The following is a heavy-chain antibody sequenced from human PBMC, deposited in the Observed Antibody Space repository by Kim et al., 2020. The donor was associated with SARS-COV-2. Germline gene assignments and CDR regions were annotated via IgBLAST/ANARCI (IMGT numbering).Heavy chain of an antibody. V-gene: IGHV3-23*01. Sequence: ADSVKGRFTISRDNSKNTLYLQMNSLRAEDTAVYYCAGGYSSSWYSYFQHWSQGTLVTVSS. D-gene: IGHD6-13*01. J-gene: IGHJ1*01. CDR3: AGGYSSSWYSYFQH.